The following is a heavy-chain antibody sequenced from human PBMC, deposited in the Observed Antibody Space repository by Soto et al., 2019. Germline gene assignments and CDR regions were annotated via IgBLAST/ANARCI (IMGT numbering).Heavy chain of an antibody. V-gene: IGHV3-9*01. CDR3: ARDRVESGYPEYFQH. CDR2: ISYSSVTF. Sequence: SLRPSYAASGWHVYNCAGHWVRRAPGKGLEWVSGISYSSVTFDYADSVKGRFTISRDNAKNTLYLQMNSLRAEDTAVYYCARDRVESGYPEYFQHWGQGT. CDR1: GWHVYNCA. D-gene: IGHD3-22*01. J-gene: IGHJ1*01.